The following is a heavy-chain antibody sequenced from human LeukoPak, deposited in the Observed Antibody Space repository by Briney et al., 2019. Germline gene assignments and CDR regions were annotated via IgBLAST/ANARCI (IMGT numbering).Heavy chain of an antibody. D-gene: IGHD3-9*01. CDR1: GFTFSSYD. CDR3: AREGYDILTGSYDAFDI. Sequence: GGSLRLSCAASGFTFSSYDMHWVRQATGKGLEWVSAIGTAGDTYYPGSVKGRFTISRENAKNSLYLQMNSLRAGDTAVYYCAREGYDILTGSYDAFDIWGQGTMVTVSS. CDR2: IGTAGDT. V-gene: IGHV3-13*01. J-gene: IGHJ3*02.